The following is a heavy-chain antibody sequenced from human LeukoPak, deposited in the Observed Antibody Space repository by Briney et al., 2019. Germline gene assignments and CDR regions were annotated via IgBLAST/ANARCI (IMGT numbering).Heavy chain of an antibody. D-gene: IGHD3-22*01. CDR1: GGSISSSSYY. Sequence: SETLSLTCTVSGGSISSSSYYWGWIRQPPGKGLEWIGSIYYSGSTYYNPSLKSRVTISVDTSKNQFSLKLSSVTAADTAVYYCARHWGSYYDSSGYYYFDYWGQGTLVTVSS. V-gene: IGHV4-39*01. CDR3: ARHWGSYYDSSGYYYFDY. CDR2: IYYSGST. J-gene: IGHJ4*02.